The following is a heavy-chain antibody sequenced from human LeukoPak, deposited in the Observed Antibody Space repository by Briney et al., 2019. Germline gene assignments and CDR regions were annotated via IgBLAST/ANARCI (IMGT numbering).Heavy chain of an antibody. Sequence: GRSLRLSCAGSGFTFDDHAMHWVRQAPGKGLEWVSSISWNSNSIGYADSVKGRFTISRDNAKNSLYLQMNSLRPEDTALYFCAKDIGDGYNQNRGFENWGQGTLVTVSS. V-gene: IGHV3-9*01. D-gene: IGHD5-24*01. CDR3: AKDIGDGYNQNRGFEN. CDR1: GFTFDDHA. J-gene: IGHJ4*02. CDR2: ISWNSNSI.